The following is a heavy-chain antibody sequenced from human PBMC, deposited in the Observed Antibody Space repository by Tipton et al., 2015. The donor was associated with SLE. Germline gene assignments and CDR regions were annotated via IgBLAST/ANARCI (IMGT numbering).Heavy chain of an antibody. CDR1: GFTISDAW. D-gene: IGHD5/OR15-5a*01. CDR3: AGVSRDAFEI. J-gene: IGHJ3*02. V-gene: IGHV4-34*08. CDR2: INHSGST. Sequence: LRLSCVVSGFTISDAWMSWVRQPPGKGLEWIGEINHSGSTNYNPSLKSRVTISVDTSKNQFSLKLSSVTAADTAVYYCAGVSRDAFEIWGQGTMVTVSS.